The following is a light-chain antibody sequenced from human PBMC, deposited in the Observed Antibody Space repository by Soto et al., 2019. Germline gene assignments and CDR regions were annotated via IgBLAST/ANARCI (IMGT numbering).Light chain of an antibody. CDR3: QQYNSWWT. V-gene: IGKV1-5*03. CDR1: QSISSW. Sequence: DIQMTQSPSTLSASVGDRVTITCRASQSISSWLAWYQQKPGKAPKLLIYKASNLESGVTSRFSGSGSGTEFTLTISSLQPDDFATYYCQQYNSWWTFGQGTKVEIK. CDR2: KAS. J-gene: IGKJ1*01.